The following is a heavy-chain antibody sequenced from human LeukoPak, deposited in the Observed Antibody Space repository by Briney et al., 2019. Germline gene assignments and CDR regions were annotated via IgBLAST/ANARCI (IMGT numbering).Heavy chain of an antibody. CDR3: TRDIGDFVPDF. Sequence: PSETLSLTCTVSGGSIGSGYYWAWIRQPPGKGLEWIGSIHYGGTTHYNPSLQSRVTISADTSKNQFALGLRSVTAADTAVYYCTRDIGDFVPDFWGQGTLVTVSS. CDR2: IHYGGTT. CDR1: GGSIGSGYY. V-gene: IGHV4-39*02. J-gene: IGHJ4*02. D-gene: IGHD2-21*02.